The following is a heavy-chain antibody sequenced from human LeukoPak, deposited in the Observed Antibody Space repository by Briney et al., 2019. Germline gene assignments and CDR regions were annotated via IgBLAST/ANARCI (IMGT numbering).Heavy chain of an antibody. CDR2: ISSSGSTI. CDR3: ARDPYCSGGSCYPPDY. Sequence: GGSLRLSCAASGFTFSSYEMNWVRQAPGKGLEWVSYISSSGSTIYYADSVKGRFTISRDNAKNSLYLQMNSLRAEDTAVYYCARDPYCSGGSCYPPDYWGQETLVTVSS. D-gene: IGHD2-15*01. V-gene: IGHV3-48*03. J-gene: IGHJ4*02. CDR1: GFTFSSYE.